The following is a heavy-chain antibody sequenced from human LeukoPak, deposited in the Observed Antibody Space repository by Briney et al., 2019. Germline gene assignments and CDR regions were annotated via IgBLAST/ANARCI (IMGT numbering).Heavy chain of an antibody. D-gene: IGHD1-26*01. J-gene: IGHJ4*02. CDR1: GFTFSSYA. Sequence: GGSLRLSCAASGFTFSSYAMHWVRQAPGKGLEWVAHISYDGNTKYYTDSVKGRFTISRDNSRNTLYLQMNSLRAEDTAVYYCARDPLGPGTFDYWGQGTLVTVSS. V-gene: IGHV3-33*08. CDR2: ISYDGNTK. CDR3: ARDPLGPGTFDY.